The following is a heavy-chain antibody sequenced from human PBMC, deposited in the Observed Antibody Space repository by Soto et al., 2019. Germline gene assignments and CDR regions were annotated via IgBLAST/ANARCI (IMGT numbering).Heavy chain of an antibody. CDR1: GFTFSTYA. V-gene: IGHV3-23*01. J-gene: IGHJ4*02. CDR3: AKDSLINLRGYDSY. D-gene: IGHD5-12*01. Sequence: GGSLRLSCAASGFTFSTYAMIWVRQAPGKGLEWVSAISGSGDSTYYADSVKGRFTISRDNSKNTLYLQMSSLRAEDTAIYYCAKDSLINLRGYDSYWGQGTLVTSPQ. CDR2: ISGSGDST.